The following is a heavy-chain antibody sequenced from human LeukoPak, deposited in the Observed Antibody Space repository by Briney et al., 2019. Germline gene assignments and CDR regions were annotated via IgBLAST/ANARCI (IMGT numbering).Heavy chain of an antibody. CDR1: GFTVSSNY. CDR2: IYSGGST. D-gene: IGHD1-26*01. CDR3: ARDNGGSYYESSGAFDI. Sequence: PGGSLRLSCAASGFTVSSNYMSWVRQAPGKGLEWVSVIYSGGSTYYADSVKGRFTISRDNSKNTLYLQMNSLRAEDTAVYYCARDNGGSYYESSGAFDIWGQGTMVTVSS. J-gene: IGHJ3*02. V-gene: IGHV3-66*01.